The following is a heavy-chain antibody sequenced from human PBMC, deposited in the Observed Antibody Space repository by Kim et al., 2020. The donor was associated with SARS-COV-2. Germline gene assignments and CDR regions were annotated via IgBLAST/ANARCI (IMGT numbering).Heavy chain of an antibody. CDR1: GYSISSGYY. Sequence: SETLSLTCTVSGYSISSGYYWGWIRQPPGKGLEWIGSIYHSGSTYYNPSLKSRVTISVDTSKNQFSLKLSSVTAADTAVYYCARDNTMVRGVGGRVYWGQGTLVTVSS. CDR2: IYHSGST. D-gene: IGHD3-10*01. CDR3: ARDNTMVRGVGGRVY. V-gene: IGHV4-38-2*02. J-gene: IGHJ4*02.